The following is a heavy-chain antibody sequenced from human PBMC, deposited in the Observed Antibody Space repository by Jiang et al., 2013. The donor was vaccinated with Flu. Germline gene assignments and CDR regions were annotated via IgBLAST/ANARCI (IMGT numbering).Heavy chain of an antibody. Sequence: TVSGDSVSRYYWSWIRQPHGKGLEWIGYIFDSGFTDYNPSLESRVTISLDTSKNQFYLKLRSVTAADTAVYYCAKRGSISYFFFDSWGQGTLVTVSS. D-gene: IGHD6-13*01. CDR3: AKRGSISYFFFDS. V-gene: IGHV4-59*02. J-gene: IGHJ4*02. CDR2: IFDSGFT. CDR1: GDSVSRYY.